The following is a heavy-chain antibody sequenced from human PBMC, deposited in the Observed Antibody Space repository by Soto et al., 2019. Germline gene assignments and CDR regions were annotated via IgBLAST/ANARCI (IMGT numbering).Heavy chain of an antibody. CDR1: GFTFSSYA. D-gene: IGHD6-13*01. V-gene: IGHV3-23*01. Sequence: GGSLRLSCAASGFTFSSYAMSWVRQAPGKGLEWVSAISGSGGSTYYADSVKGRFTISRDNSKNTLYLQMNSLRAEDTAVYYCAKKPWMSYSSSDYQEYFQHWGQGTLVTVSS. CDR3: AKKPWMSYSSSDYQEYFQH. CDR2: ISGSGGST. J-gene: IGHJ1*01.